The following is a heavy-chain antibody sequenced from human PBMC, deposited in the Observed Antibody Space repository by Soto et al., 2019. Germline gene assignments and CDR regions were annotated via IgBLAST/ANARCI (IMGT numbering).Heavy chain of an antibody. CDR3: DGYCSGGSCYSGGAFDI. CDR1: GGSISSGNYY. CDR2: IYYSGST. V-gene: IGHV4-30-4*01. Sequence: SETLSLTCTFSGGSISSGNYYWSWIRQPPGKGLEWIGYIYYSGSTYYNPSLKSRVTISVDTSKNQFSLKLSSVTAADTAVYYCDGYCSGGSCYSGGAFDIWGQGTMVTV. D-gene: IGHD2-15*01. J-gene: IGHJ3*02.